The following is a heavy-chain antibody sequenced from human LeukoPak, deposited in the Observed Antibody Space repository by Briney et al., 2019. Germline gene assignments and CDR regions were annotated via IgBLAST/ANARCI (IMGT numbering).Heavy chain of an antibody. Sequence: GGSLRLSCAASGFSFSSYAMSWVRQAPGKGLEWVSAISGSGGSTYYADSVKGRFTISRDNSKNTLYLQMNSLRAEDTAVYYCAGQREYYYYYYGMDVWGQGTTVTVSS. D-gene: IGHD6-25*01. V-gene: IGHV3-23*01. CDR3: AGQREYYYYYYGMDV. J-gene: IGHJ6*02. CDR2: ISGSGGST. CDR1: GFSFSSYA.